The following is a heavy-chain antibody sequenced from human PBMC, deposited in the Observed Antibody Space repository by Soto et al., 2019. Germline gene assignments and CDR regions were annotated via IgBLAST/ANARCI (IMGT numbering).Heavy chain of an antibody. CDR1: GGTFSSYA. J-gene: IGHJ6*01. Sequence: ASVKVSCKASGGTFSSYAISWVRQARGQGLEWMGGIIPIFGTANYAQKFQGRVTITADKSTSTAYMELSSLRSEDTAVYYCARSMDSYSSYGMQVWGQATTVNVSS. CDR3: ARSMDSYSSYGMQV. CDR2: IIPIFGTA. D-gene: IGHD3-10*01. V-gene: IGHV1-69*06.